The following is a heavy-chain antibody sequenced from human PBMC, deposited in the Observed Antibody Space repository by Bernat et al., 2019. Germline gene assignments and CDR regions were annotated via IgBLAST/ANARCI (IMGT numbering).Heavy chain of an antibody. Sequence: QVQLQESGPGLVKPSETLSLTCTVSGGSVSSGSYYWSWIRQPPGKGLEWIGYIYYSGSTNYNPSLKSRVTISVDTSKNQFSLKLSSVTAADTAVYYCARDCRDEFWSGGGNFDYWGQGTLVTVSS. CDR3: ARDCRDEFWSGGGNFDY. CDR1: GGSVSSGSYY. CDR2: IYYSGST. D-gene: IGHD3-3*01. V-gene: IGHV4-61*01. J-gene: IGHJ4*02.